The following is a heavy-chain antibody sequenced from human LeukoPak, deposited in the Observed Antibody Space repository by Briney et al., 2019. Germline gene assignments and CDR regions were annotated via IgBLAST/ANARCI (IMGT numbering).Heavy chain of an antibody. CDR3: ARDLSSTYDFWSGYYTGEVDY. V-gene: IGHV1-2*06. CDR1: GYTFTGYY. J-gene: IGHJ4*02. D-gene: IGHD3-3*01. Sequence: ASVKVSCKASGYTFTGYYMHWVRQAPGQGLEWMGRINPNSGGTNYAQKSRGRVTMTRDTSISTAYMELSRLRSDDTAVYYCARDLSSTYDFWSGYYTGEVDYWGQGTLVTVSS. CDR2: INPNSGGT.